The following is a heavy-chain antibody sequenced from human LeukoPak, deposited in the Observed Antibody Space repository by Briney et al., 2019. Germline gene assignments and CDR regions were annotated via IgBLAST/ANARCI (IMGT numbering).Heavy chain of an antibody. J-gene: IGHJ6*02. CDR1: GGSISSYY. V-gene: IGHV4-4*07. D-gene: IGHD3-9*01. CDR3: ARDYDILTGYGMAV. CDR2: IYTSGST. Sequence: SETLSLTRTVSGGSISSYYWSWIRQPAGKGLEWIGRIYTSGSTNYNPSLKSRVTMSVDTSKNQFSLKLSSVTAADTAVYYCARDYDILTGYGMAVWGQGTTVTVSS.